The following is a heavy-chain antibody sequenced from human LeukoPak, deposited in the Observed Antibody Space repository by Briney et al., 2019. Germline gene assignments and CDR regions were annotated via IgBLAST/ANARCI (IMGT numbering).Heavy chain of an antibody. CDR3: ARHVPGAAGILRWFDP. D-gene: IGHD6-13*01. Sequence: SETLSLTCTVSGGSISSSSYYWGWIPPPPGKGLEWIGSIYYSGSTYYSPSLKSRVTISVDTSKNQFSLKLSSVTAADTAVYYCARHVPGAAGILRWFDPWGQGTLVTVSS. CDR1: GGSISSSSYY. J-gene: IGHJ5*02. CDR2: IYYSGST. V-gene: IGHV4-39*01.